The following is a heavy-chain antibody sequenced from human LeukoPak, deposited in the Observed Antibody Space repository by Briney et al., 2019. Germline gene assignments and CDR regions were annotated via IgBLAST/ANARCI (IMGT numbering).Heavy chain of an antibody. J-gene: IGHJ4*02. Sequence: PSETLSLTCTVSGGSISPYYWGWIRQPPGKGLEWIGYIYSSGGTVYNTPLRSRVTISLDTSKNQFSLDLSSVTAADTAVYYCAKYNWNYAYFDYWGQGTLVTVSS. CDR3: AKYNWNYAYFDY. D-gene: IGHD1-7*01. CDR2: IYSSGGT. V-gene: IGHV4-4*09. CDR1: GGSISPYY.